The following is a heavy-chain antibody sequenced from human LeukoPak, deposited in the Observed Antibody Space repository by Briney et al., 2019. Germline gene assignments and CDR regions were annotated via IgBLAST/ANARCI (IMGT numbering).Heavy chain of an antibody. CDR3: ARAGYYYDSSGGNMDV. CDR1: GGSISIYY. V-gene: IGHV3-11*04. D-gene: IGHD3-22*01. Sequence: LSLTCTVSGGSISIYYWSWIRQPPGRGLEWVSYISSSSSTIYYADSVKGRFTISRDNAKNSLYLQMNTLRAEDTAVYYCARAGYYYDSSGGNMDVWGKGTTVTVSS. J-gene: IGHJ6*03. CDR2: ISSSSSTI.